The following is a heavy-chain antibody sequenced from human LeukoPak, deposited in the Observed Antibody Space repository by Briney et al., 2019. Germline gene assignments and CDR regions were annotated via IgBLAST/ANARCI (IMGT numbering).Heavy chain of an antibody. Sequence: GESLRLSCEGSGFTFSSYTIRWVRQAPGKGLEWVSSVSSSTTYVFYADSLKGRVTISKDNAKNSLYLQLISLRVEDTAVYFCARDRGVSFRLQHTDAFDLWGQGTTVTVSS. CDR3: ARDRGVSFRLQHTDAFDL. V-gene: IGHV3-21*01. J-gene: IGHJ3*01. CDR2: VSSSTTYV. D-gene: IGHD3-10*01. CDR1: GFTFSSYT.